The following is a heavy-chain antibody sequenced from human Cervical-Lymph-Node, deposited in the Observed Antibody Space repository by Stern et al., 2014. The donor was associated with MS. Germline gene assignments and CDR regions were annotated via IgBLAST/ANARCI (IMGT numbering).Heavy chain of an antibody. CDR1: GFTFSSYG. Sequence: QVQLVESGGAVVQPGRSLRLSCAASGFTFSSYGMHWVRQAPGKGLGWVTVISYDGNHKYYAASVKGRFTISRDNSKNTLHLQMNSVTPDDTAIYYCARDYEDTSMLFDHWGQGTLVTVSS. CDR3: ARDYEDTSMLFDH. D-gene: IGHD2-8*01. J-gene: IGHJ4*02. V-gene: IGHV3-30*03. CDR2: ISYDGNHK.